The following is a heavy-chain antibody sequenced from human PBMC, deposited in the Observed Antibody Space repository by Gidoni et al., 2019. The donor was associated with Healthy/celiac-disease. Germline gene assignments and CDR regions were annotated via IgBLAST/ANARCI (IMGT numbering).Heavy chain of an antibody. CDR3: ARGMYGSGSYYYFDY. V-gene: IGHV4-30-4*01. Sequence: QVQLQESGPGLVKPSQTLSLTCTVSGGSISSGDYYWSWIRQPPGQGLAWIGYIYYSGSTYYNPSLKSRVTISVDTSKNQFSLKLSSVTAADTAVYYCARGMYGSGSYYYFDYWGQGTLVTVSS. D-gene: IGHD3-10*01. J-gene: IGHJ4*02. CDR2: IYYSGST. CDR1: GGSISSGDYY.